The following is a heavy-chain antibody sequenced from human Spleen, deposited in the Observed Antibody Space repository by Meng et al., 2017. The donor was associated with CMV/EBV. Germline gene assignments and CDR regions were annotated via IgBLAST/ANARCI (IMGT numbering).Heavy chain of an antibody. D-gene: IGHD3-3*01. J-gene: IGHJ5*02. Sequence: CAVSGGSISGGHWWIWVRQPPGKGLEWIGEIYHTGSTTYNPSLKSRLTMSVDKSKNQFSLKLNSVTAADTAVYFCARFHDFNWFDPWGQGTLVTVSS. CDR3: ARFHDFNWFDP. CDR2: IYHTGST. CDR1: GGSISGGHW. V-gene: IGHV4-4*01.